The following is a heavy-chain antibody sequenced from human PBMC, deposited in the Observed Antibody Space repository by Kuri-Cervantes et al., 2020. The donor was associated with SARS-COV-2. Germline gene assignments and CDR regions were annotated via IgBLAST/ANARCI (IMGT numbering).Heavy chain of an antibody. CDR1: GFTVSSNY. CDR2: INPDGSYT. D-gene: IGHD1-1*01. V-gene: IGHV3-74*01. CDR3: VREGDHWNFDY. J-gene: IGHJ4*02. Sequence: GGSLRLSCAASGFTVSSNYMSWVRQAPGKGLVWVSRINPDGSYTNNADSVKGRFTLSRDNAKNMLFLQMNSLRAEDTAVYYCVREGDHWNFDYWGQGTLVTVSS.